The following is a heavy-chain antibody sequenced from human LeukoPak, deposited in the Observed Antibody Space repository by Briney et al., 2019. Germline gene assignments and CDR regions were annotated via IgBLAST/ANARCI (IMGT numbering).Heavy chain of an antibody. Sequence: GGSLRLSCAASGFTISGSAMDWVRQASGKGLEWVGRIRSKANTYATAYAASVKGRFTISRDDSKNTAYLQMNSLKTEDTAVYYCTTRRPDAFDIWGQGTMVTVSS. J-gene: IGHJ3*02. CDR1: GFTISGSA. CDR2: IRSKANTYAT. V-gene: IGHV3-73*01. CDR3: TTRRPDAFDI.